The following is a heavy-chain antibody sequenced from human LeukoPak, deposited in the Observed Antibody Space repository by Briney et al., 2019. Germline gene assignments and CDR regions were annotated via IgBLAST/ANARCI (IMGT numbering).Heavy chain of an antibody. D-gene: IGHD2-8*02. CDR1: QFGFSSYW. CDR2: IKRDGSEK. J-gene: IGHJ4*02. CDR3: ARRSGPIDY. V-gene: IGHV3-7*05. Sequence: GSLRLSCAASQFGFSSYWMSWVRQAPGKGLEWVANIKRDGSEKYYVDSVKGRFTISRDNAKNSLYLQMNSLRTEDTAVYYCARRSGPIDYWGQGTLVTVSS.